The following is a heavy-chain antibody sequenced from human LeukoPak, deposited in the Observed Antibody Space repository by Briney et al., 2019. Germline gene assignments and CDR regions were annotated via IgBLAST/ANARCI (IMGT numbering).Heavy chain of an antibody. V-gene: IGHV3-53*01. CDR3: ARRAGAYSHPYDY. CDR2: IYSDNT. CDR1: GFTVSSNY. Sequence: GGSLRLSCTVSGFTVSSNYMSWVRQAPGKGLEWVSFIYSDNTHYSDSVKGRFTISRDNSKNTLYLQMNSLRAEDTAVYYCARRAGAYSHPYDYWGQGTLVTVSS. D-gene: IGHD4/OR15-4a*01. J-gene: IGHJ4*02.